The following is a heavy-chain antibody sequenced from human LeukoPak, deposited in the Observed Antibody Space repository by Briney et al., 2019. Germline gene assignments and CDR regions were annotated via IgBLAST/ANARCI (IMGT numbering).Heavy chain of an antibody. CDR1: GGSISSYY. CDR3: AAERVYGSGSYYTVLYYGMDV. Sequence: SETLSLTCTVSGGSISSYYWSWIRQPAGKGLEWIGRIYTSGSTNYNPSLKSRVTMSVDSSKNQFSLKLSSVTAADTAVYYCAAERVYGSGSYYTVLYYGMDVWGQGTTVTVSS. V-gene: IGHV4-4*07. CDR2: IYTSGST. J-gene: IGHJ6*02. D-gene: IGHD3-10*01.